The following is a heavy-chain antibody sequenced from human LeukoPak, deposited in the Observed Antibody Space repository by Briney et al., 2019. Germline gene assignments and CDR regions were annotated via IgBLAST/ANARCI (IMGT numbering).Heavy chain of an antibody. V-gene: IGHV1-69*13. D-gene: IGHD2-2*01. CDR3: ARVSRARDIVVVPAAREYYMDV. J-gene: IGHJ6*03. Sequence: SVKVSCKASGGTFSSYAISWVRQAPGQGLEWMGGIIPIFGTANYAQKFQGRVTITADESTSTAYMELSSLRSEDTAVYYCARVSRARDIVVVPAAREYYMDVWGKGTTVTVSS. CDR1: GGTFSSYA. CDR2: IIPIFGTA.